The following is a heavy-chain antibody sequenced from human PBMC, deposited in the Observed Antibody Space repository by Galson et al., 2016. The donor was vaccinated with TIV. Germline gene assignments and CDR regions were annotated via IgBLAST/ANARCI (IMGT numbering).Heavy chain of an antibody. V-gene: IGHV5-51*01. CDR3: ARLGCGADCYSGVGK. D-gene: IGHD2-21*01. CDR2: IYFDDSET. J-gene: IGHJ4*02. CDR1: GNTFINSW. Sequence: QSGAEVTKPGESLKISCKTSGNTFINSWIAWVRQMPGKGLECMGVIYFDDSETIYSSSFEGHVTISVDKSINTAYLHWNRLKASDSAMYYCARLGCGADCYSGVGKWGQGTLVTVAS.